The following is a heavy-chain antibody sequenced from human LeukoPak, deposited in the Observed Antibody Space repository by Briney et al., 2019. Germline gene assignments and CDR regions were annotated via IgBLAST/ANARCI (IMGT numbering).Heavy chain of an antibody. Sequence: ASVKVSCKVSGYTLTELSMHWVRQAPGKGLEWMGGFDPEDGETIYAQKFQGRVTMTEDTSTDTAYMELSSLRSEDTAVYYCATSRLTPSLTYGSGSYSHDYWGQGTLVTVSS. J-gene: IGHJ4*02. CDR3: ATSRLTPSLTYGSGSYSHDY. D-gene: IGHD3-10*01. V-gene: IGHV1-24*01. CDR2: FDPEDGET. CDR1: GYTLTELS.